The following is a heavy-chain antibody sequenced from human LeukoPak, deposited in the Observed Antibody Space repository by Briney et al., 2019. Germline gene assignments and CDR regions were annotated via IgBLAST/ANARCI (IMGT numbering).Heavy chain of an antibody. Sequence: SETLSLTCIVSGGSISSYYWSWIRQPPGKGLEWIGYIYYSGSTNYNPSLKSRVTISVDTSKNQFSLKLSSVTAADTAVYYCARHAAYYDILTGYTISQVDYWGQGTLVTVSS. J-gene: IGHJ4*02. V-gene: IGHV4-59*08. D-gene: IGHD3-9*01. CDR1: GGSISSYY. CDR2: IYYSGST. CDR3: ARHAAYYDILTGYTISQVDY.